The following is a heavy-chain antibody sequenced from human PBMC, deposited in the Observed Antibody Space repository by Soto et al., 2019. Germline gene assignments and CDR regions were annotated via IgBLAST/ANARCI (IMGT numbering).Heavy chain of an antibody. D-gene: IGHD1-1*01. CDR2: ISSSSSAL. J-gene: IGHJ6*02. Sequence: GGSLRLSYATSGFTFSPYKMNWVRQAAGKGLEWVSSISSSSSALDYADSVKGRFTISRDRGRRSVYLQMNSLRAEDTAVYFCARQHEWEYKAHSFYAMDVWGQGTTVTVSS. CDR3: ARQHEWEYKAHSFYAMDV. V-gene: IGHV3-21*01. CDR1: GFTFSPYK.